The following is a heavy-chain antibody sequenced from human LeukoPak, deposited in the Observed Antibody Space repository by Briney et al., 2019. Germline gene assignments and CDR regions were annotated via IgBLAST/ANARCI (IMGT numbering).Heavy chain of an antibody. Sequence: GGSLRLSCAASGFTFSSYAMSWVRQVPGKGLEWVSVISGSGDNTYYADSVKGRFTISRDNSKNMLYLQMNSLRAEDTAVYYCARWKYSNSGIDDYWGQGTLVTVSS. J-gene: IGHJ4*02. D-gene: IGHD6-6*01. V-gene: IGHV3-23*01. CDR1: GFTFSSYA. CDR2: ISGSGDNT. CDR3: ARWKYSNSGIDDY.